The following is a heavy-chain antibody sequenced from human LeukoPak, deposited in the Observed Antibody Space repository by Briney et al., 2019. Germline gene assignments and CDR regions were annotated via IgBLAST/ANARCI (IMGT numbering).Heavy chain of an antibody. CDR3: ARKVRGSGSYYNEDY. V-gene: IGHV3-21*01. CDR1: GFTFSSYS. Sequence: KPGGSLRLSCAASGFTFSSYSMNWVRQAPGKGLEWVSSISSSSSYIYYADSVKGRFTIPRDNAKNSLYLQMNSLRAEDTAVYYCARKVRGSGSYYNEDYWGQGTLVTVSS. D-gene: IGHD3-10*01. CDR2: ISSSSSYI. J-gene: IGHJ4*02.